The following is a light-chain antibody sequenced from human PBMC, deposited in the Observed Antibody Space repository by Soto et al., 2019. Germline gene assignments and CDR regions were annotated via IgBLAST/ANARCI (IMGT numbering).Light chain of an antibody. J-gene: IGKJ1*01. CDR3: QHNYSTPPT. CDR1: QTIGTN. V-gene: IGKV1-39*01. CDR2: GAS. Sequence: DIQMTQSPSSLSASLGDSVTLTCRARQTIGTNLNWYQLKPGKAPKVLIYGASTLQSGVPSRFSGSGSGTDFGLTISSLQPDDFATYYCQHNYSTPPTFGQGTKVEIK.